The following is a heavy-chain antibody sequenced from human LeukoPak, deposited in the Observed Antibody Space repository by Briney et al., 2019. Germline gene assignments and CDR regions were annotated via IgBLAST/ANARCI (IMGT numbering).Heavy chain of an antibody. D-gene: IGHD3-3*01. V-gene: IGHV3-7*01. Sequence: GGSLRLSCAVSGFTFSRYWMTWVRQAPGKGLEWVANIKVDGSEKYYVDAVKGRFTISRDNARNSLYLQMNSLRAEDTAVYYCARANYDFWSGYYRYFQHWGQGTLVTVSS. CDR1: GFTFSRYW. J-gene: IGHJ1*01. CDR2: IKVDGSEK. CDR3: ARANYDFWSGYYRYFQH.